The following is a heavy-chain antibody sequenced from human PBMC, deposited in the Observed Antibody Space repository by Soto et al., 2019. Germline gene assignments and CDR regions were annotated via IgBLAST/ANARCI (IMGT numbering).Heavy chain of an antibody. V-gene: IGHV3-23*01. J-gene: IGHJ5*02. Sequence: EVQLLEYGGGLAQPGGSLRLSCAASGFPFNTYAMSWVRQAPGKGPEWVSAISESGDNAFYADSVQGRFTISRDNSYNILCLQMNSLRAEDTALYFCAKGGYIYGLDPWGQGTLVTVSS. CDR3: AKGGYIYGLDP. CDR1: GFPFNTYA. D-gene: IGHD5-18*01. CDR2: ISESGDNA.